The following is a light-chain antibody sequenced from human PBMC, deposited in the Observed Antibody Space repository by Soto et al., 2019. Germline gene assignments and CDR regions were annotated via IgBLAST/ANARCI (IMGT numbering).Light chain of an antibody. CDR1: QSISRW. V-gene: IGKV1-5*03. Sequence: DIQMTQSPSTLSASIGDRVTITCRARQSISRWLAWYQQKSGTAPKLLIYKASTLQSGVPPRFSGSGSGTEFTLTISSLQPDDFATYYCQQYNGYSRTFGQGTKVEIK. J-gene: IGKJ1*01. CDR3: QQYNGYSRT. CDR2: KAS.